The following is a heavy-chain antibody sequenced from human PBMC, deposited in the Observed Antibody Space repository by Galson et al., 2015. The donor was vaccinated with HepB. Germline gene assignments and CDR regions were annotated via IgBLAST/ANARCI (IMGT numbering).Heavy chain of an antibody. CDR3: AKQGGDNSHLYYFDY. D-gene: IGHD4-23*01. V-gene: IGHV5-51*01. J-gene: IGHJ4*02. CDR2: IYPGDSDT. Sequence: QSGAEVKKPGESLRISCKGSGYSFTNSWIGWVRQMPGKGLEWMGIIYPGDSDTTYSPSFQGQVTISADKSISTAYLQWSSLRASDTAVYYCAKQGGDNSHLYYFDYWGQGTLVTVSS. CDR1: GYSFTNSW.